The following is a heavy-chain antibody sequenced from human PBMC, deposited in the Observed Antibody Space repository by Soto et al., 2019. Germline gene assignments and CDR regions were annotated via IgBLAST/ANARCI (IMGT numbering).Heavy chain of an antibody. CDR3: ARIESSNIYGMAV. V-gene: IGHV3-21*02. CDR2: ISSSSFSI. CDR1: GFTFSSYS. D-gene: IGHD6-6*01. Sequence: EVQLVESGGGLVKPGGSLRLSCAASGFTFSSYSMNWVRQAPGKGLEWVSSISSSSFSINYADSVKGRFSISRDNAQNSLHRQMHNLRAGEPAVYYCARIESSNIYGMAVWGQGNTVTVSS. J-gene: IGHJ6*02.